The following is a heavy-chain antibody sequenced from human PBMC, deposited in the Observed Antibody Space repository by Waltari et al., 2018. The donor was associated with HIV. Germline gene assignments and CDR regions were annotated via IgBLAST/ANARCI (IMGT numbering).Heavy chain of an antibody. CDR1: GGTFSRYA. CDR3: ARGTISSSSMENWFDP. V-gene: IGHV1-69*06. CDR2: IIPIFGTA. D-gene: IGHD6-6*01. J-gene: IGHJ5*02. Sequence: QVQLVQSGAEVKKPGSSVKVSCTASGGTFSRYAISWVRQAPGQGLEWMGGIIPIFGTANYAQKFQGRVTITADKSTSTAYMELSSLRSEDTAVYYCARGTISSSSMENWFDPWGQGTLVTVSS.